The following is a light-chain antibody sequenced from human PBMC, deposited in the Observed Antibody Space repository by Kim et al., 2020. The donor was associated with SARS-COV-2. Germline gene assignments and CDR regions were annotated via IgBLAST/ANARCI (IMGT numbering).Light chain of an antibody. CDR1: SSSIATGY. J-gene: IGLJ3*02. Sequence: GETITISCTRTSSSIATGYVHWYQQRPGRSPTNVIYEDDQRPSGVPDRFSASVDSSSNAASLIISGLETEDEADYYCQSYDGTGWVFGGGTKLTVL. V-gene: IGLV6-57*01. CDR3: QSYDGTGWV. CDR2: EDD.